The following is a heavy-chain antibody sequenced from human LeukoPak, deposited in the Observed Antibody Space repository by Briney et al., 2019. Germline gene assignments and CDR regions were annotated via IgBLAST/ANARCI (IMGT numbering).Heavy chain of an antibody. CDR3: AKDNYGDPVTQIDY. J-gene: IGHJ4*02. CDR1: GGTFSSYA. D-gene: IGHD4-17*01. V-gene: IGHV1-69*13. CDR2: IIPIFGTA. Sequence: ASVKVSCKASGGTFSSYAISWVRQAPGQGLEWMGGIIPIFGTANYAQKFQGRVTITADESTSTAYMELSSLRAEDTALYYCAKDNYGDPVTQIDYWGQGTLVTVSS.